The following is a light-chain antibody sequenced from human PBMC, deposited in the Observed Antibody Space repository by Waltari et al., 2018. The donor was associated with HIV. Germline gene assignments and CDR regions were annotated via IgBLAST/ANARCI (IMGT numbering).Light chain of an antibody. V-gene: IGLV1-44*01. J-gene: IGLJ3*02. Sequence: QSVVTQPPSASGAPGQRVTISCSGSTSNIGTNSVSCYQQFPGTAPKLLIYPENERPSGVPDRFSGSKAGTSASLAISGLQSEDEADYYCATWDDRLNYWVFGGGTKLTVL. CDR1: TSNIGTNS. CDR2: PEN. CDR3: ATWDDRLNYWV.